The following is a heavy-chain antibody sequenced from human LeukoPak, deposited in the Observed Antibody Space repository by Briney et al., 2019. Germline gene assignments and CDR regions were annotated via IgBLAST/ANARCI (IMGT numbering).Heavy chain of an antibody. V-gene: IGHV3-23*01. D-gene: IGHD3-10*01. CDR3: AKFGGIWFGELSDPYFDY. CDR1: GFTFSSYA. CDR2: ISDSGGNT. J-gene: IGHJ4*02. Sequence: PGGSLRLSCAASGFTFSSYAMSWVRQAPGKGLEWVSAISDSGGNTYYAHSVKGRFTISRDNSKHTLYLQMNSRRAEDTVVYSCAKFGGIWFGELSDPYFDYWGQGTLVTVSS.